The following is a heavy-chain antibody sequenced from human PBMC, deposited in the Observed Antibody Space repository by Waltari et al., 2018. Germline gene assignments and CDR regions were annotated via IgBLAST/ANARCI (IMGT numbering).Heavy chain of an antibody. CDR3: ASQGPSGYFDY. D-gene: IGHD3-22*01. V-gene: IGHV4-59*01. Sequence: QVQLQESGPGLVKPSETLSLTCTVSGGSISSYYWSWIRQPPGKGLEWIGYIYYSGSTNYNPSLKSRVTISVDTSKNQFSLKLSSVTAADTAVYYCASQGPSGYFDYWGQGTLVNVSS. CDR1: GGSISSYY. J-gene: IGHJ4*02. CDR2: IYYSGST.